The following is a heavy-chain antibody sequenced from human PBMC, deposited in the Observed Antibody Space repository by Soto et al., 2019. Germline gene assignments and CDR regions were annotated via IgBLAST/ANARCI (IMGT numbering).Heavy chain of an antibody. D-gene: IGHD3-3*01. V-gene: IGHV3-64D*06. Sequence: EVQLVESGGGLVQPGGSLRLSCLASGFTFSSYAMHWVRQAPGKGLEYVSAISSNGGSTYYADSVKGRFTISRDNSKNTLYLQMSSLRAEDTAVYYCVKDHTLGIRFLKGNYFDYWGQGTLVTVSS. CDR3: VKDHTLGIRFLKGNYFDY. CDR2: ISSNGGST. J-gene: IGHJ4*02. CDR1: GFTFSSYA.